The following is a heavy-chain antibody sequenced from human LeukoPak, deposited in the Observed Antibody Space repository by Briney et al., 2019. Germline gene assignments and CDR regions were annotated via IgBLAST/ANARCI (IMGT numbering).Heavy chain of an antibody. J-gene: IGHJ4*02. CDR3: AREGTGGPFDY. CDR2: IYHSGST. CDR1: GGSISSGGYS. D-gene: IGHD7-27*01. V-gene: IGHV4-30-2*01. Sequence: SQTLSLTCAVSGGSISSGGYSWSWIRQPPGKGLEWIGYIYHSGSTYYNPSPKSRVTISVDRSKNQFSLKLSSVTAADTAVYYCAREGTGGPFDYWGQGTLVTVSS.